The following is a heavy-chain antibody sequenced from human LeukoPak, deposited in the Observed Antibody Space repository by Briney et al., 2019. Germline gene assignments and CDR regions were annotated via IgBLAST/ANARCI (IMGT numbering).Heavy chain of an antibody. CDR3: ARDGPWKSDC. CDR1: GGSVSSSYY. CDR2: ICSGGNT. V-gene: IGHV4-39*02. Sequence: PSETLSLTCTVSGGSVSSSYYWGWIRQPPGKGLEWIGSICSGGNTCYNPSLESRVTISVDSSRSHFFLQLTSATAADTAVYFCARDGPWKSDCWGRGTLVTVSS. J-gene: IGHJ4*02. D-gene: IGHD1-1*01.